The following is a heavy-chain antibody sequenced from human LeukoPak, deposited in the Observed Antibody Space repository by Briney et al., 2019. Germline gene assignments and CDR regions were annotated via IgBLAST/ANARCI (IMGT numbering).Heavy chain of an antibody. CDR3: AKGWGDYGYYYYYYYMDV. D-gene: IGHD4-17*01. V-gene: IGHV3-48*03. CDR2: ISSSGSTI. CDR1: GFTFSSYE. J-gene: IGHJ6*03. Sequence: PGGSLRLSCAASGFTFSSYEMNWVRQAPGKGLEWVSYISSSGSTIYYADSVKGRFTISRDNAKNTLYLQMNSLRAEDTAVYYCAKGWGDYGYYYYYYYMDVWGKGTTVTISS.